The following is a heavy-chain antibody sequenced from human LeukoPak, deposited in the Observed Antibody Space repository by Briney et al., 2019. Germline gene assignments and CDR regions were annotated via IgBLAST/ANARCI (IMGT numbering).Heavy chain of an antibody. CDR1: GGSISSYY. D-gene: IGHD4-23*01. J-gene: IGHJ4*02. CDR3: ARTGGVTPPDY. Sequence: SETLSLTCTVSGGSISSYYWSWIRQPPGKGLEWIGYIYHGGSTNYNPSLKSRVTISVDTSKNQFSLKLSSVTAADTAVYYCARTGGVTPPDYWGQGTLVTVSS. CDR2: IYHGGST. V-gene: IGHV4-59*01.